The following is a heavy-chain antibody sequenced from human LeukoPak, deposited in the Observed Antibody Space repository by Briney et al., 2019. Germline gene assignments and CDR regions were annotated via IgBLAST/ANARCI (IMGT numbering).Heavy chain of an antibody. D-gene: IGHD5-12*01. J-gene: IGHJ4*02. CDR3: ARLAARIDY. Sequence: ASVKASCKASGYTFATYDINWVRQATGQGLEWMGWMNPNSGYTGYAQKFQGRVTITRDTSISTAYMELSSLRSEDTAVYYCARLAARIDYSCQGTLVTVSS. CDR2: MNPNSGYT. V-gene: IGHV1-8*03. CDR1: GYTFATYD.